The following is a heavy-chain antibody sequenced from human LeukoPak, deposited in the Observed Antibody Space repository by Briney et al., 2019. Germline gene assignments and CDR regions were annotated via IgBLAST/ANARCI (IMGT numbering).Heavy chain of an antibody. CDR2: INSDGSEG. J-gene: IGHJ4*02. D-gene: IGHD3-22*01. V-gene: IGHV3-7*03. CDR3: AKVLYLTVTLLPCFDY. Sequence: GGSLRLSCAVSGFTFSGFWMSWSRQAPGKGLEWVASINSDGSEGYYADVVKGRFTISRDNAKNSLYLQINSLRAEDTAVYYCAKVLYLTVTLLPCFDYWGQGTLVTVSS. CDR1: GFTFSGFW.